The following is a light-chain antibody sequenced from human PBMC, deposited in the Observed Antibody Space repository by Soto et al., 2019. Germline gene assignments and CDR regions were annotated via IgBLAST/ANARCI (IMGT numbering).Light chain of an antibody. V-gene: IGLV2-23*01. J-gene: IGLJ1*01. Sequence: QSALTQPASVSGSPGQSITISCTGTSSDVGTYNFVSWYQQHPGKGPKLMIYQGTKRPSGVSNRFSGSKSGNTASLTISDLQAEDEADYFCCSYAADRIYVFGSGTKLTVL. CDR1: SSDVGTYNF. CDR2: QGT. CDR3: CSYAADRIYV.